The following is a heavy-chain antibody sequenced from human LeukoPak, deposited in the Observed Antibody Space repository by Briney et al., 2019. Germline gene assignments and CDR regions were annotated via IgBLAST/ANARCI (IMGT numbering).Heavy chain of an antibody. CDR3: ARDALAGGDWSNMGDY. CDR2: ISSRGGTI. V-gene: IGHV3-48*03. J-gene: IGHJ4*02. Sequence: GGSLRLSCAASGFTFSTYYMSWVRQAPGKGLEWLSYISSRGGTIYYADSVKGRFTISRGNAKNSLYLQMNSLRAEDTDVYYCARDALAGGDWSNMGDYWGQGTLVTVSS. D-gene: IGHD3-16*01. CDR1: GFTFSTYY.